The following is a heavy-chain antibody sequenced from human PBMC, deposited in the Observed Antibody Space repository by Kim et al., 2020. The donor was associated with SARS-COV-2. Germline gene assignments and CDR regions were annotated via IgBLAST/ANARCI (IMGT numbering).Heavy chain of an antibody. CDR1: GFTFSSYA. J-gene: IGHJ4*02. CDR3: ARGGEDYYDSSGYYYYFDY. V-gene: IGHV3-30-3*01. CDR2: ISYDGSNK. Sequence: GGSLRLSCAASGFTFSSYAMHWVRQAPGKGLEWVAVISYDGSNKYYADSVKGRFTISRDNSKNTLYLQMNSLRAEDTAVYYCARGGEDYYDSSGYYYYFDYWGQGTLVTVSS. D-gene: IGHD3-22*01.